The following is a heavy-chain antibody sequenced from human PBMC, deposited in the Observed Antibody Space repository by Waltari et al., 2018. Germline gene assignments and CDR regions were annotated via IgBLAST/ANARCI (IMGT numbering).Heavy chain of an antibody. CDR1: GGSFSGH. J-gene: IGHJ5*02. V-gene: IGHV4-34*01. CDR2: INHSGST. D-gene: IGHD3-10*01. CDR3: ARGGKVLLWFGSQNWFDP. Sequence: QVQPQPWGAGLLTPSETLSLTCAVYGGSFSGHWSWIRQPPGRGLEWIAEINHSGSTNYNPSLKSRVTISVDTSKNQFSLKLRSVTAADTAVYYCARGGKVLLWFGSQNWFDPWGQGTLVTVSS.